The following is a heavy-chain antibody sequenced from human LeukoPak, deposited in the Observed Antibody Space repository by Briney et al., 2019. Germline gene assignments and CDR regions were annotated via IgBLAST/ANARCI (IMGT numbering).Heavy chain of an antibody. CDR2: IYSSGST. CDR1: GGSISSGSYY. V-gene: IGHV4-61*02. J-gene: IGHJ3*02. Sequence: SQTLSLTCTVSGGSISSGSYYWSWLRQPAGKGLEWIGRIYSSGSTNYNPSLTSRVTISLDTSKNQLSLKLTSVTAADTAMYYCARVDIAAADGGYPFDIWGQGTMVTISS. CDR3: ARVDIAAADGGYPFDI. D-gene: IGHD6-13*01.